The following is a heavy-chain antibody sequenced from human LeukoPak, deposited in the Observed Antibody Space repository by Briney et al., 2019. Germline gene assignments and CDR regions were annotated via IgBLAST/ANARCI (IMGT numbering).Heavy chain of an antibody. D-gene: IGHD3-9*01. J-gene: IGHJ4*02. V-gene: IGHV3-23*01. Sequence: GASLRLSCAASEFTFSNYAMSWVRQAPGKGLEWVSAITGSGGNTYYADSVKGRFTIFRDNSKNTVFLQMNSLRAEDTAVYYCAKWGDYDVLTGYYVSDYWGQGTLVTVSS. CDR3: AKWGDYDVLTGYYVSDY. CDR2: ITGSGGNT. CDR1: EFTFSNYA.